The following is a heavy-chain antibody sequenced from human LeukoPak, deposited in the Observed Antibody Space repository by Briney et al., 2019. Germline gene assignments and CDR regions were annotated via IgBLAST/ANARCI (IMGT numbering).Heavy chain of an antibody. CDR1: GGTFSSYA. J-gene: IGHJ6*04. Sequence: GSSVKVSCKASGGTFSSYAISWVRQAPGQGLEWMGRIIPIFVIANYEQKFQGRVTITADKSTSTAYMELSSLRSDDTAVYYCARALLWFGDAINYYYYYGMDVWGKGTTVTVSS. D-gene: IGHD3-10*01. V-gene: IGHV1-69*04. CDR3: ARALLWFGDAINYYYYYGMDV. CDR2: IIPIFVIA.